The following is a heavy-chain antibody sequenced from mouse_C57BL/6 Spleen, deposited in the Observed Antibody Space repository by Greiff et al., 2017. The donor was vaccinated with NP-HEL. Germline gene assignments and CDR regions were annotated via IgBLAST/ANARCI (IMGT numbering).Heavy chain of an antibody. V-gene: IGHV7-3*01. J-gene: IGHJ2*01. Sequence: DVMLVESGGGLVQPGGSLSLSCAASGFTFTDYYMSWVRQPPGKALEWLGFIRNKANGYTTEYSASVKGRFTISRDNSQSILYLQMNALRAEDSATYYCARSITGTRGFDYWGQGTTLTVSS. D-gene: IGHD4-1*01. CDR3: ARSITGTRGFDY. CDR1: GFTFTDYY. CDR2: IRNKANGYTT.